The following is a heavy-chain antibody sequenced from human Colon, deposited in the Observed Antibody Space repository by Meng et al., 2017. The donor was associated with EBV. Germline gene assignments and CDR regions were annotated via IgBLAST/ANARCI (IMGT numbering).Heavy chain of an antibody. D-gene: IGHD2-2*02. V-gene: IGHV4-30-4*01. CDR1: GGSVSSGNNY. CDR3: ARVNGDCFSTICYKGWFDP. CDR2: IYYSGRT. Sequence: QEQLQESGPRLVKPSPPLSLPCTVAGGSVSSGNNYWIWIRQPPGKGLEWIGYIYYSGRTYYNPSLESRVTMSVDTSKNQFSLNLNSVTAADTAVYYCARVNGDCFSTICYKGWFDPWGQGTLVTVSS. J-gene: IGHJ5*02.